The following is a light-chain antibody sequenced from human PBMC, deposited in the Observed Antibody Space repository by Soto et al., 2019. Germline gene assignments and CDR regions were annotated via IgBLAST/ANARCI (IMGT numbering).Light chain of an antibody. Sequence: QSVLTQPASVSGSPGQSITISCTGTSSDVGAYDFVSWYQQHPDKAPKLMIYEVSNRPSGVSNRFSGYKSVNTATLTISGRQAEDEADYYCSSYTRSSTRVFGTGTKLTVL. J-gene: IGLJ1*01. CDR1: SSDVGAYDF. CDR3: SSYTRSSTRV. CDR2: EVS. V-gene: IGLV2-14*03.